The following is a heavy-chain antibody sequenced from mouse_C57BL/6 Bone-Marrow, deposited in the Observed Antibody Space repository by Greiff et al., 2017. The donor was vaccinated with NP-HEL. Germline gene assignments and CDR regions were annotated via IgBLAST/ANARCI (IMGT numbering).Heavy chain of an antibody. Sequence: EVQLQQSGAELVRPGASVKLSCTASGFNIKDDYMHWVKQRPEQGLEWIGWIDPENGDTEYASKFQGKATITADTSSNTAYLQLSSLTSEDTAVYYCTTPYAVYWYFDVWGKGTTVTVSS. V-gene: IGHV14-4*01. CDR1: GFNIKDDY. D-gene: IGHD6-5*01. CDR3: TTPYAVYWYFDV. CDR2: IDPENGDT. J-gene: IGHJ1*03.